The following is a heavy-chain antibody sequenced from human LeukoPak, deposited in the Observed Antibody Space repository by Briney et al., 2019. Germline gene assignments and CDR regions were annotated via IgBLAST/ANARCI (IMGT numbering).Heavy chain of an antibody. J-gene: IGHJ4*02. V-gene: IGHV3-48*01. Sequence: PGGSLRLSCATSGFTLSSYSMNWVRQAPGKGLEWVSYISSGSTTIYYADSVKGRFTISRDNAKNSLYLQMNSLRAEDTAVYYCAGDVEQWLVRVYYFDYWGQGTLVTVSS. D-gene: IGHD6-19*01. CDR2: ISSGSTTI. CDR1: GFTLSSYS. CDR3: AGDVEQWLVRVYYFDY.